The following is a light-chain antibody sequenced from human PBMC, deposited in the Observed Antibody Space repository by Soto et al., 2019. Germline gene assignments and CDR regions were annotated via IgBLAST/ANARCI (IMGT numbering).Light chain of an antibody. J-gene: IGLJ1*01. Sequence: QSVLTQPASVSGSPGQSIIISCSGTSSDVGDYNYVSWYQQHPDKAPKLIIYEVSNRPSGVSNRFSGSKSGNTASLTISGLQAEDEADYYCSSYSSSTTRLVFGTGTKLTVL. CDR3: SSYSSSTTRLV. CDR2: EVS. CDR1: SSDVGDYNY. V-gene: IGLV2-14*01.